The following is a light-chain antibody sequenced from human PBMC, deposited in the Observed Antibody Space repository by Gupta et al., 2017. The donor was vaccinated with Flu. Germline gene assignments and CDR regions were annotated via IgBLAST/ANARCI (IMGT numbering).Light chain of an antibody. Sequence: QFVLSQSPSDSASLGASINLTCTQNNGHVKDAIAWHQQRRVKGPQYLMRLNSDGSHHKGDGVPDRFSGSSSGAERYLTISGLRSEDEADYYSQTWTTGIVSFGGGTRLTVL. V-gene: IGLV4-69*01. CDR2: LNSDGSH. J-gene: IGLJ2*01. CDR1: NGHVKDA. CDR3: QTWTTGIVS.